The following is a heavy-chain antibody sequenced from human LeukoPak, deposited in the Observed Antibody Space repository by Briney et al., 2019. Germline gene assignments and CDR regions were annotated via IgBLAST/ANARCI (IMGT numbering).Heavy chain of an antibody. J-gene: IGHJ4*02. D-gene: IGHD5-18*01. CDR1: GFTFNSYW. V-gene: IGHV3-7*01. Sequence: GGSLRLSCAASGFTFNSYWMSWVRQAPGKGLEWVANIKQDGSEKYYVDSVKGRFTISRDNAKNSLYLQMNSLRAEDTAVYYCARDPEGYSYGLGSDYWGQGTLVTVSS. CDR2: IKQDGSEK. CDR3: ARDPEGYSYGLGSDY.